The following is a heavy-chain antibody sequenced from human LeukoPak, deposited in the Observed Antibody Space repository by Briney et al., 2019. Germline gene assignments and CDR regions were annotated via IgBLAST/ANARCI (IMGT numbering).Heavy chain of an antibody. J-gene: IGHJ6*02. V-gene: IGHV3-13*01. CDR2: IGTAGDT. CDR1: GFTFSSYD. Sequence: GGSLRLSCAASGFTFSSYDMHWVRPATGKGLEWVSAIGTAGDTYYPGSVKGRFTISRENAKNSLYLQMNSLRAGDTAVYYCARALGSGRNDYYYYGMDVWGQGTTVTVSS. D-gene: IGHD3-10*01. CDR3: ARALGSGRNDYYYYGMDV.